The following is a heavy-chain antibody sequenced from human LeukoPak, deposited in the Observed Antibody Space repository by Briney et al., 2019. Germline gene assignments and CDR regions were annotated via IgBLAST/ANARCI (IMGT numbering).Heavy chain of an antibody. CDR2: ISGSGGST. D-gene: IGHD3-22*01. CDR1: GFTFSSSA. J-gene: IGHJ4*02. CDR3: ARDYYSRFDY. V-gene: IGHV3-23*01. Sequence: GGSLRLSCAASGFTFSSSAMSWVRQAPGKGLEWVSVISGSGGSTYYADSVKGRFTISRDNSKNTLILQMNSLRAEDTAVYYCARDYYSRFDYWGQGTLVTVSS.